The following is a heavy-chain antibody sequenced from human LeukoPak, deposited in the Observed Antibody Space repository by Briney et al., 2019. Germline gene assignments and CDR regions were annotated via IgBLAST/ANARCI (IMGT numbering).Heavy chain of an antibody. CDR1: GGSISSYY. CDR3: ARYGSGSYYNTRVKQFDY. V-gene: IGHV4-59*01. J-gene: IGHJ4*02. CDR2: IYYSGST. Sequence: PSETLSLTCTVSGGSISSYYWSRIRQPPGKGLELIGYIYYSGSTNYNPSLKSRVTISVDTSKNQFSLKLSSVTAADTAVYYCARYGSGSYYNTRVKQFDYWGQGTLVTVSS. D-gene: IGHD3-10*01.